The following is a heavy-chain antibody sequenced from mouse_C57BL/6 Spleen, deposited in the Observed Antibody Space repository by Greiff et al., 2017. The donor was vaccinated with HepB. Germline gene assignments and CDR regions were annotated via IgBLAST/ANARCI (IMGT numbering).Heavy chain of an antibody. CDR2: IDPNSGGT. V-gene: IGHV1-72*01. Sequence: QVQLKQPGAELVKPGVSVKLSCKASGYTFTSYGMHWVKQRPGRGLEWIVRIDPNSGGTKYNEKFKSKATLTVDKPSSTAYMQLSSLTSEDSAVYYCAKESNWSGFAYWGQGTLVTVSA. J-gene: IGHJ3*01. CDR3: AKESNWSGFAY. D-gene: IGHD4-1*02. CDR1: GYTFTSYG.